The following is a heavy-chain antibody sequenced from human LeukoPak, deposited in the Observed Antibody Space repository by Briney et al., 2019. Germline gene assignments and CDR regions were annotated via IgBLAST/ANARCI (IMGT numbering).Heavy chain of an antibody. D-gene: IGHD3-10*01. J-gene: IGHJ3*02. CDR3: ARAGPEFVDAFDI. CDR2: ISGSGGST. V-gene: IGHV3-23*01. CDR1: GFTFSSYA. Sequence: GGSLRLSCAASGFTFSSYAMSWVRQAPGKGLEWVSAISGSGGSTYYADSVKGRLTISRDNAKNSLYLQMNSLRAEDTAVYYCARAGPEFVDAFDIWGQGTMVTVSS.